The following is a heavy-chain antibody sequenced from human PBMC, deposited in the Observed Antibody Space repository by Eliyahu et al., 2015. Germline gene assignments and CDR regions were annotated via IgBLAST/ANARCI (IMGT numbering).Heavy chain of an antibody. V-gene: IGHV4-39*01. J-gene: IGHJ4*02. D-gene: IGHD6-13*01. CDR1: GGSISSSSYY. CDR3: ARQSMTAAATRIDC. Sequence: QLQLQESGPGLVKPSETLSLTCTVXGGSISSSSYYWGWIRQPPGXGLEWIATXYYSGNTYYNPSLKSRVTTFVDTSKNQFSLKLSSVTAADTAVYYCARQSMTAAATRIDCWGQGTLVTVSS. CDR2: XYYSGNT.